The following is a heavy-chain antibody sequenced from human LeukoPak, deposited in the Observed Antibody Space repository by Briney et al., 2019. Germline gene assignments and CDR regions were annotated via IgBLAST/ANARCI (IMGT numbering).Heavy chain of an antibody. CDR1: GFTFSDYF. CDR2: ISSSGTG. V-gene: IGHV3-11*04. J-gene: IGHJ4*02. Sequence: GGSLRLSCAASGFTFSDYFMSWIRQAPGEGLEWLSHISSSGTGYYTDSVKGRATISRDNAKNSLYLQMNSLRAEDTAVYYCARPAYCGGNCYYFPDYWGQGTLVAVSS. D-gene: IGHD2-21*02. CDR3: ARPAYCGGNCYYFPDY.